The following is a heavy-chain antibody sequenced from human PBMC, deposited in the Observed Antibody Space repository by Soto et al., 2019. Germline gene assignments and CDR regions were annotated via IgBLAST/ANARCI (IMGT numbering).Heavy chain of an antibody. CDR3: ARDHASLNYYDSSGYPNWFDP. CDR1: GGTFSSYA. CDR2: IIPIFGTA. V-gene: IGHV1-69*01. Sequence: QVQLVQSGAEVKKPGSSVKVSCKASGGTFSSYAISWVRQAPGQGLEWMGGIIPIFGTANYAQKFQGRVTITADESTITAYMELSSLRSEETALYYCARDHASLNYYDSSGYPNWFDPWGQGTLVTVSS. D-gene: IGHD3-22*01. J-gene: IGHJ5*02.